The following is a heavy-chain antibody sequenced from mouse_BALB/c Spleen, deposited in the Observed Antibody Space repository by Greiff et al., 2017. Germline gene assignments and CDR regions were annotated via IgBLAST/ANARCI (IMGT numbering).Heavy chain of an antibody. V-gene: IGHV5-4*02. CDR1: GFTFSDYY. D-gene: IGHD1-1*01. J-gene: IGHJ2*01. CDR3: ERGYYGSSPYFDY. Sequence: EVMLVESGGGLVKPGGSLKLSCAASGFTFSDYYMYWVRQTPEKRLEWVATISDGGSYTYYPDSVKGRFTISRDNAKNNLYLQMSSLKSEDTAMYYCERGYYGSSPYFDYWGQGTTLTVSA. CDR2: ISDGGSYT.